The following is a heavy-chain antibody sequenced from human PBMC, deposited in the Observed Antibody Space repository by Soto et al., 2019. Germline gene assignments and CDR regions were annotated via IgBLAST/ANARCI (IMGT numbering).Heavy chain of an antibody. CDR3: ARGPPIVGNTTPLDS. Sequence: QVQLQESGPRLVKPSGTLSLTCTVSGGSITNSNWWSWVRLPPAKGLEWIGDIYHAGSTKYNPSLERRVTMSVDTSNNQFDLTLTSVTAADTAVYFCARGPPIVGNTTPLDSWGQGTLVTVS. CDR2: IYHAGST. V-gene: IGHV4-4*02. J-gene: IGHJ4*02. CDR1: GGSITNSNW. D-gene: IGHD1-26*01.